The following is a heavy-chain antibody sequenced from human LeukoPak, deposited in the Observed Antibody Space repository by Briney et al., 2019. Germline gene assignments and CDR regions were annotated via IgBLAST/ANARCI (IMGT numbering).Heavy chain of an antibody. J-gene: IGHJ4*02. CDR3: ARAEDSSSWYSTGY. D-gene: IGHD6-13*01. CDR1: GYTFTGYY. V-gene: IGHV1-2*02. Sequence: ASVKVSCKASGYTFTGYYMHWVRQAPGQGLEWMGWINPNSGGTNYAQKFQGRVTMTRDTSISTAYMELSRLRSDDTAVYYCARAEDSSSWYSTGYWGQGTLVTVSS. CDR2: INPNSGGT.